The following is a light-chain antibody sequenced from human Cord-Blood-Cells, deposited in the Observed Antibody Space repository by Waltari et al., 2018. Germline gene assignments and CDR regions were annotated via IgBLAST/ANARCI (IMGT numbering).Light chain of an antibody. J-gene: IGKJ1*01. Sequence: DIVMTQSPDSLAVSLGERATINCKSSQSVLYSSNNKNYLAWYQQKPGPAPKLLIYWASTRESGVPDRFSGSGSGTDFTLTISSLQAEDVAVYYCQQYYSTPPTFGQGTKVEIK. CDR1: QSVLYSSNNKNY. V-gene: IGKV4-1*01. CDR3: QQYYSTPPT. CDR2: WAS.